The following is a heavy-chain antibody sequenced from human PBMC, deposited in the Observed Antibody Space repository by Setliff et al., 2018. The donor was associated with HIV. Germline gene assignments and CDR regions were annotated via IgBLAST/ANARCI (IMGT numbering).Heavy chain of an antibody. V-gene: IGHV4-59*01. CDR2: IYYSGST. D-gene: IGHD2-8*01. J-gene: IGHJ6*03. CDR1: GGSISSYY. Sequence: SETLSLTCTVSGGSISSYYWSWIRQPPGKGLEWIGYIYYSGSTKYNPSLKSRVTISVDTSKNQFSLNLSSVTAADTAVYYCARSRPRSMDFYMDVWGKGTTVTVSS. CDR3: ARSRPRSMDFYMDV.